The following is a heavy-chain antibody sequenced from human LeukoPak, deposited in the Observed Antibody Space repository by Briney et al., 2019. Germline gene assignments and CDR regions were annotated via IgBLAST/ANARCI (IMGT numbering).Heavy chain of an antibody. CDR3: ARDPGAPVRAFGV. Sequence: SVKVSCKASRDTFTRCAFSWVRQAPGQGLEWMGGIIPIDGTANFGQKFQGRVTITADESTSTAYMELSSLRSEDTAIYYCARDPGAPVRAFGVWGQGTMVTVSS. J-gene: IGHJ3*01. CDR1: RDTFTRCA. CDR2: IIPIDGTA. V-gene: IGHV1-69*13. D-gene: IGHD3-10*01.